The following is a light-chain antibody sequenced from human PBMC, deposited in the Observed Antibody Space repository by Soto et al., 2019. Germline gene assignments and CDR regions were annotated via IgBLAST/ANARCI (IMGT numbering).Light chain of an antibody. J-gene: IGLJ3*02. CDR3: SSYAGSGTWV. CDR2: EGI. CDR1: SSDVGNSNR. Sequence: QSALTQPASVSGSPGQSITISCTGTSSDVGNSNRVSWYQHHPGTDPKVIIYEGIKRPSGVSIRFSGSKSGNTASLTISGLQAEDEADYYCSSYAGSGTWVFGGGTKVTVL. V-gene: IGLV2-23*01.